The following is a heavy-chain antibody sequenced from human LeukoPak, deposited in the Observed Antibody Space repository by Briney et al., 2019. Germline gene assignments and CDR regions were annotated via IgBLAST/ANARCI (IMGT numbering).Heavy chain of an antibody. D-gene: IGHD3-22*01. CDR1: GYTFTSYG. J-gene: IGHJ3*02. CDR3: ARARITMIVVALGGAFDI. CDR2: ISAYNGNT. Sequence: ASVKVSCKASGYTFTSYGISWVRQAPGQGLEWMGWISAYNGNTNYAQKLQGRVTMTTDTSTSTAYMELGSLRSEDTAVYYCARARITMIVVALGGAFDIWGQGTMVTVSS. V-gene: IGHV1-18*01.